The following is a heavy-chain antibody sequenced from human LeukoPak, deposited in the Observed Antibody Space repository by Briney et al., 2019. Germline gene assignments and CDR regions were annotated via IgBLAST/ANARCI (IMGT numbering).Heavy chain of an antibody. CDR1: GFIFDDYA. V-gene: IGHV3-43*02. J-gene: IGHJ4*02. CDR3: ANGGSGSYKGVDS. D-gene: IGHD3-10*01. CDR2: ISGNGGNT. Sequence: PGGSLRLSCATSGFIFDDYAMHWVRQAPGKGLEWVSLISGNGGNTYYADSVKGRFTISRDNSKNSLYLQMNSLRTEDTALYYCANGGSGSYKGVDSWGQGTLVTVSS.